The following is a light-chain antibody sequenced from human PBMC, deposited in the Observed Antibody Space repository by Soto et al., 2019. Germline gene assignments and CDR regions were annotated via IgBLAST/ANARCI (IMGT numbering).Light chain of an antibody. J-gene: IGLJ2*01. CDR3: QSYDNRLGASF. Sequence: QSVLTQPPSVSGAPGQRVTISCTGSSSNIGAEYAVHWYQQLPGTAPKVLIYNNDIRPSGVPDRVSGSKSGTSASLAITGLQAEDGAHYYSQSYDNRLGASFFGGGTKPPVL. V-gene: IGLV1-40*01. CDR2: NND. CDR1: SSNIGAEYA.